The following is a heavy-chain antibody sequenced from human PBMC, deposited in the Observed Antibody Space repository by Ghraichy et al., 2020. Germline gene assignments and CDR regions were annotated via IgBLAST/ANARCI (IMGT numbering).Heavy chain of an antibody. J-gene: IGHJ4*02. CDR2: IHSSGTT. D-gene: IGHD7-27*01. V-gene: IGHV4-59*08. CDR3: ARHRPGPFDY. Sequence: SQTLSLTCTVSGGSINNYYWSWIRQPPGKGLEWIGYIHSSGTTSYNPSLKSRVAISVDTSKNQFSLNLSSVTAADTAVYYCARHRPGPFDYWGQGTLVTVSS. CDR1: GGSINNYY.